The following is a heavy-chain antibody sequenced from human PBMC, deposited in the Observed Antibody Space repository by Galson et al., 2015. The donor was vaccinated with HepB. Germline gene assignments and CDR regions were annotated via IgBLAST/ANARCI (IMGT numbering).Heavy chain of an antibody. CDR1: GGSVSSGSYY. J-gene: IGHJ4*02. D-gene: IGHD6-6*01. Sequence: LTCTVSGGSVSSGSYYWSWIRQPPGKGLEWIEYIYYSGSTNYNPSLKSRVTISVDTSKNQFSLKLSSVTAADTAVYYCARVRYSSSGVFDYWGQGTLVTVSS. CDR3: ARVRYSSSGVFDY. V-gene: IGHV4-61*01. CDR2: IYYSGST.